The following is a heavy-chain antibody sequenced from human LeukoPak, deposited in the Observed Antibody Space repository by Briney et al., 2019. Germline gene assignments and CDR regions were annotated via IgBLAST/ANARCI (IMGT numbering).Heavy chain of an antibody. Sequence: GASVKVSCKASGYTFTDYYIHWVRQAPGQGLEWMGRINPDSGGTSFAQKFQARVTVTRDTSISTAYMELSTLRSDDTAVYYCARPWATKLVDDGFDIWGQGTIVTVSS. D-gene: IGHD1-26*01. CDR3: ARPWATKLVDDGFDI. CDR1: GYTFTDYY. J-gene: IGHJ3*02. V-gene: IGHV1-2*06. CDR2: INPDSGGT.